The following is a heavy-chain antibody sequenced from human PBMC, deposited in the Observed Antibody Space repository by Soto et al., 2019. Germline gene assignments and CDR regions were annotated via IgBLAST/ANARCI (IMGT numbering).Heavy chain of an antibody. D-gene: IGHD3-16*01. V-gene: IGHV3-49*03. CDR2: IRSKAYGGTT. CDR1: GFPFGDYA. J-gene: IGHJ6*02. CDR3: TGLGSRGYYYYYGMGV. Sequence: PGGSLRLSCTASGFPFGDYAMSWFRQAPGKGLEWVGFIRSKAYGGTTEYAASVKGRFTISRDDSKSIAYLQMNSLKTEDTAVYYCTGLGSRGYYYYYGMGVWGQGTTVTVSS.